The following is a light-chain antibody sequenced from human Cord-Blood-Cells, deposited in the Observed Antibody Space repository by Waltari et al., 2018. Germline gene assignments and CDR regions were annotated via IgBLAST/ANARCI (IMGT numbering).Light chain of an antibody. CDR2: AAS. CDR3: RQSYSTPYT. Sequence: DIQMTQSPSSLSASVGDRVTITCRASQSISSYLNWYQQKPGKAPKLLSYAASSLQSGVPSRFSGSGSGTDFTLTISSLQPEDFATDYCRQSYSTPYTFGQGTKLEIK. CDR1: QSISSY. V-gene: IGKV1-39*01. J-gene: IGKJ2*01.